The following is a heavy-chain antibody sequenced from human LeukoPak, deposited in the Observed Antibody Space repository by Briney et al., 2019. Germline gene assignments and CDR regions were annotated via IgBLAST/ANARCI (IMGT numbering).Heavy chain of an antibody. CDR2: IYTSGST. J-gene: IGHJ3*02. Sequence: SETLSLTCTVSGGSISSYYWSWIRQPAGKGLEWIGRIYTSGSTNYNPSLKSRVTISVDTSKNQFSLKLSSVTAADTAVYYCARGAVERWLQFGAFDIWGQGTMVTVSS. V-gene: IGHV4-4*07. CDR3: ARGAVERWLQFGAFDI. CDR1: GGSISSYY. D-gene: IGHD5-24*01.